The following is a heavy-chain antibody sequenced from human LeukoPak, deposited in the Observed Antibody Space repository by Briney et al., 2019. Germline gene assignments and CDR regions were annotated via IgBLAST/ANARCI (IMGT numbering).Heavy chain of an antibody. D-gene: IGHD6-6*01. J-gene: IGHJ6*03. CDR2: INPNSGGT. CDR3: ARDSLYSSSSYYYYYMDV. Sequence: GSSVKVSCKASGYTFTGYYMHWVRQAPGQGLEWMGWINPNSGGTNYAQKFQGRVTMTRDTSISTAYMELSRLRSDDTAVYYCARDSLYSSSSYYYYYMDVWGKGTTVTVSS. CDR1: GYTFTGYY. V-gene: IGHV1-2*02.